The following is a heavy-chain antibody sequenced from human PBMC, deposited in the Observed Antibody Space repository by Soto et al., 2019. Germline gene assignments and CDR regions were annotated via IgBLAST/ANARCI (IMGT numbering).Heavy chain of an antibody. Sequence: GGSLRLSCAASGFTFSSYAMHWVRQAPGKGLEWVAVISYDGSNKYYADSVKGRFTISRDNSKNTLYLQMNSLRAEDTAVYYCARVVGLLWFGELGADAFDIWGQGTMVTVSS. J-gene: IGHJ3*02. CDR2: ISYDGSNK. CDR1: GFTFSSYA. CDR3: ARVVGLLWFGELGADAFDI. V-gene: IGHV3-30-3*01. D-gene: IGHD3-10*01.